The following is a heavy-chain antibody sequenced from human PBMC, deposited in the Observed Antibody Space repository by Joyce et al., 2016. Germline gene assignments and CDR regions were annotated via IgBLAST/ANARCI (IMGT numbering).Heavy chain of an antibody. Sequence: EVQLVESGGGLVQPGGSLRLSCAASGFIFISYSIDWVRQAPGKGLECISYISSSSSTIYYADSVKGRFTVSRDNAKNSVYLQMNSLRDEDTAVYYCARVYSSGWSVDYWGQGTVVTVSS. D-gene: IGHD6-19*01. CDR1: GFIFISYS. CDR3: ARVYSSGWSVDY. V-gene: IGHV3-48*02. CDR2: ISSSSSTI. J-gene: IGHJ4*02.